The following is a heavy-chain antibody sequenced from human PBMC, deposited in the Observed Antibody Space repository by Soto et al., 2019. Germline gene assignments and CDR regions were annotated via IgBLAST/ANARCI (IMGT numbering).Heavy chain of an antibody. CDR1: GYTFTGYY. CDR2: INPNSGGT. D-gene: IGHD4-4*01. Sequence: QVQLVQSGAEVKKPGASVKVSCKASGYTFTGYYMHWVRQAPGQGLEWMGWINPNSGGTNYAQKFQGWVTMTRDTSISTAYMELSRLRSDDTAVYYCARSGLLNAYSNSHYYYYYMDVWGKGTTVTVSS. V-gene: IGHV1-2*04. J-gene: IGHJ6*03. CDR3: ARSGLLNAYSNSHYYYYYMDV.